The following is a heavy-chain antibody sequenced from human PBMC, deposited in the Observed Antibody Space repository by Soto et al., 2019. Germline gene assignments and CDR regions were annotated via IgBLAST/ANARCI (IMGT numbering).Heavy chain of an antibody. Sequence: PSETLSLTCSVSTISVRSGTYYWSWIRQPPGKGLEWIGEIYHSGSTNYNPSLESRVTISVDKSKNQFSLKLSSVTAADTAVYYCARTVPAARGRGMDVWGQGTTVTVSS. CDR2: IYHSGST. D-gene: IGHD2-2*01. V-gene: IGHV4-39*07. CDR3: ARTVPAARGRGMDV. CDR1: TISVRSGTYY. J-gene: IGHJ6*02.